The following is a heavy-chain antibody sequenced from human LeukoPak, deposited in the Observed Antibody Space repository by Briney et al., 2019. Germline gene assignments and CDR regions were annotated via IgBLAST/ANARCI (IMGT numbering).Heavy chain of an antibody. CDR2: IYYSGST. D-gene: IGHD6-13*01. Sequence: SETLSLTCTVSGGSISSYYWSWIREPPGRGLEWIGYIYYSGSTNYNSSLKSRVTISVDTSKNQFSLNLTSVTAADTAVYYCARDYGGSSGRFDPWGQGTLVTVSS. V-gene: IGHV4-59*01. CDR1: GGSISSYY. J-gene: IGHJ5*02. CDR3: ARDYGGSSGRFDP.